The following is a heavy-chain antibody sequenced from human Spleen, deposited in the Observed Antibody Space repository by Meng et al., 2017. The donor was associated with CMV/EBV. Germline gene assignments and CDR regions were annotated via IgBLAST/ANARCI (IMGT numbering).Heavy chain of an antibody. J-gene: IGHJ6*02. D-gene: IGHD3-3*01. CDR2: INHSGST. CDR3: ARGPTLTIFGVVIARKHYGMDV. Sequence: SETLSLTCAVSGESFSGYCWSWIRQSPGQGLEWIGEINHSGSTNYNPSLKSRVTISVDTSKNQFSLKLSSVTAADTAVYYCARGPTLTIFGVVIARKHYGMDVWGQGTTVTVSS. V-gene: IGHV4-34*01. CDR1: GESFSGYC.